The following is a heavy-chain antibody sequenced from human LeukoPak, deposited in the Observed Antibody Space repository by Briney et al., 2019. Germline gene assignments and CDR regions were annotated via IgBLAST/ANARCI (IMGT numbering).Heavy chain of an antibody. CDR3: ATGYRHDY. CDR1: GYTFTSYG. CDR2: ISANNGDT. Sequence: GASVKVSCKTSGYTFTSYGISWVRQAPGQGLEWMAWISANNGDTNYAQKVQGRVVLSTDTSTNTAYMELGYLMFDDTAVYYCATGYRHDYWGQGTLVIVSS. J-gene: IGHJ4*02. D-gene: IGHD2-2*02. V-gene: IGHV1-18*04.